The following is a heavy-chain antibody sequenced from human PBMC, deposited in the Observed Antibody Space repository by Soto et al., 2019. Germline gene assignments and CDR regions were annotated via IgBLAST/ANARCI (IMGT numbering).Heavy chain of an antibody. CDR2: ISATGGST. CDR3: ANAEHPRRSIGFDY. D-gene: IGHD3-16*02. CDR1: GFTFASYV. Sequence: VGSLRLSCAGSGFTFASYVMTWVRQARGKGLEWVSSISATGGSTYYAGSVKGRFTISRDNSKNTLYLQMNSLRAEDTAIYYCANAEHPRRSIGFDYWGQGTLVTVSS. V-gene: IGHV3-23*01. J-gene: IGHJ4*02.